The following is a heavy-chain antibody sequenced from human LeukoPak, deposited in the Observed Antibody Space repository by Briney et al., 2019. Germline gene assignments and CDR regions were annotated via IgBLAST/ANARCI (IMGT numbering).Heavy chain of an antibody. CDR1: GYPFTTHY. V-gene: IGHV1-46*01. CDR2: VNPTNTGT. J-gene: IGHJ3*02. CDR3: AREGVFQAFDM. Sequence: ASVRVSCKASGYPFTTHYMHWVRQAPGQGLEWMGIVNPTNTGTTYAQTFQGRLTMTADPSTSTVYLVLGSLRSEDTAVYYCAREGVFQAFDMWGHGTMVTVSS.